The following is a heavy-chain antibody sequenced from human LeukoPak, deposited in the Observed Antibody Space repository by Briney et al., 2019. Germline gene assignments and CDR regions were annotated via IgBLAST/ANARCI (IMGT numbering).Heavy chain of an antibody. Sequence: ASVKVSCKASGGTFSSYAISWVRQAPGQGLGWMGWISAYNGNTNYAQKLQGRVTMTTDTSTSTAYMELRSLRSDDTAVYYCARDRLLLWFGELLLGVGEYYGMDVWGQGTTVTVSS. CDR1: GGTFSSYA. D-gene: IGHD3-10*01. V-gene: IGHV1-18*01. CDR3: ARDRLLLWFGELLLGVGEYYGMDV. CDR2: ISAYNGNT. J-gene: IGHJ6*02.